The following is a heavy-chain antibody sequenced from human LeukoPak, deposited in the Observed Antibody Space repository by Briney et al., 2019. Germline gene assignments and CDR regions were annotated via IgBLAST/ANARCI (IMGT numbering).Heavy chain of an antibody. CDR1: GFTFSSYA. Sequence: GGSLRLSCAASGFTFSSYAMSWVRQAPGKGLEWVSAISGSGGSTYYADSVKGRFTTSRDNSKNTLYLQMNSLRAEDTAVYYCARSVTVALYFDYWGQGTLVTVSS. D-gene: IGHD4-17*01. CDR2: ISGSGGST. J-gene: IGHJ4*02. V-gene: IGHV3-23*01. CDR3: ARSVTVALYFDY.